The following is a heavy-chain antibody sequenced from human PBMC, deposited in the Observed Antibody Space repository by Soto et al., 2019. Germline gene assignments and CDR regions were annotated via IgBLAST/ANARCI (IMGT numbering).Heavy chain of an antibody. CDR3: ARGRIPTRTDYCGGDCYTNYYFDY. D-gene: IGHD2-21*02. CDR2: INHSGST. CDR1: GGSFSGYY. V-gene: IGHV4-34*01. Sequence: PSETLSLTCAVYGGSFSGYYWSWIRQPPGKGLEWIGEINHSGSTNYNPSLKSRVTISVDTSKNQFSLKLSSVTAADTAVYYCARGRIPTRTDYCGGDCYTNYYFDYWGQGTLVTVSS. J-gene: IGHJ4*02.